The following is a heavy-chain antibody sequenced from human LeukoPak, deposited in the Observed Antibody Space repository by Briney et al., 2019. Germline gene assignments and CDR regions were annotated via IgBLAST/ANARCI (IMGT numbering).Heavy chain of an antibody. CDR3: ARESMGYYYGSGSYYTTTPYYFDY. J-gene: IGHJ4*02. D-gene: IGHD3-10*01. CDR2: IKQDGSEK. V-gene: IGHV3-7*03. CDR1: GFTFSSYW. Sequence: PGGSLRLSCAASGFTFSSYWMSWVRQAPGKGLEWVANIKQDGSEKYYVDSVKGRFTISRDNAKNSLYLQMNSLRAEDTAVYYCARESMGYYYGSGSYYTTTPYYFDYWGQGTLVTVSS.